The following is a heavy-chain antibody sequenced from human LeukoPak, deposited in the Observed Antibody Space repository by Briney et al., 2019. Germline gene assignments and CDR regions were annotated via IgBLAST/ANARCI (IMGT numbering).Heavy chain of an antibody. D-gene: IGHD3-22*01. CDR1: GGSISSGGYY. J-gene: IGHJ3*02. V-gene: IGHV4-39*01. Sequence: SETLSLTCTVSGGSISSGGYYWSWIRQPPGKGLEWIGSIYYSGSTYYNPSLKSRVTISVDTSKNQFSLKLSSVTAADTAVYYCARSASSGYEDAFDIWGQGTMVTVSS. CDR2: IYYSGST. CDR3: ARSASSGYEDAFDI.